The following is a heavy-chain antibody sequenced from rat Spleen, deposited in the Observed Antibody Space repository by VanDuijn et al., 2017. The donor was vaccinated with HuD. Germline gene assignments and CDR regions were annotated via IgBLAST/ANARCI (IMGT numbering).Heavy chain of an antibody. CDR2: IWGDGST. CDR3: ARSMMT. CDR1: GFSLTSNS. J-gene: IGHJ3*01. V-gene: IGHV2-1*01. Sequence: QVQLKESGPGLVQPSQTLSLTCTVSGFSLTSNSVHWVRQPPGKGLEWMGGIWGDGSTDYNSALKSRLSISRDTSKSQVFLKMNSLQTDDTAIYYCARSMMTWGQGTLVTVSS. D-gene: IGHD1-12*01.